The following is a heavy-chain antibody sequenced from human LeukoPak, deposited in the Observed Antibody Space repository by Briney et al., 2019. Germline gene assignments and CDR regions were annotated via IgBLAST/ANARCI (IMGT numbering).Heavy chain of an antibody. Sequence: SETLSLTCAVSGGSISSYYWSWIRQPPGGGLEWSGYIYYSGTTNYNPSLKSRVTISVATSKNQFSLKLTSVTAADTAVYYCAREDPQTTVPEGLDVWGQGTTVTVSS. J-gene: IGHJ6*02. CDR2: IYYSGTT. V-gene: IGHV4-59*01. CDR3: AREDPQTTVPEGLDV. CDR1: GGSISSYY. D-gene: IGHD4-17*01.